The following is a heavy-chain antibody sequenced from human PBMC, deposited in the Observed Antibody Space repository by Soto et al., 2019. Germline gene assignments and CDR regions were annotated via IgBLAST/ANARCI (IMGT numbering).Heavy chain of an antibody. V-gene: IGHV3-33*01. CDR2: IWYDGSNK. J-gene: IGHJ4*02. CDR1: GFTFSSYG. CDR3: ARAGYNSAAGYDY. D-gene: IGHD5-12*01. Sequence: GGSLRLSCAASGFTFSSYGMHWVRQAPGKGLEWVAVIWYDGSNKYYADSVKGRFTISRDNSKNTLYLQMNSLRAEDTAVYYCARAGYNSAAGYDYWGQGTLVTVS.